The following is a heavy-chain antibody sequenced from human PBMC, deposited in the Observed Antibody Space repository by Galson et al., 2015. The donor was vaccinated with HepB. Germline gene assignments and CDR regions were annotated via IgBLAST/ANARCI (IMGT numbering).Heavy chain of an antibody. J-gene: IGHJ4*02. V-gene: IGHV5-51*01. CDR2: IYPGDSDT. CDR3: ARRAYCGGDCYSDY. Sequence: QSGAEVKKPGEPLRISCKGSGYSFTSYWIAWVRQVPGKGLEWMGMIYPGDSDTRNSPSFEGQVTISADRSISTAYLQWSSLKASDTAMYYCARRAYCGGDCYSDYWGQGTLVTVSS. D-gene: IGHD2-21*02. CDR1: GYSFTSYW.